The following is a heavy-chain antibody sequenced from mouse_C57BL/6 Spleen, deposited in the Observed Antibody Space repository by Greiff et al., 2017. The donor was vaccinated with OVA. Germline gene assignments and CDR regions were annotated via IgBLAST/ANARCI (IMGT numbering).Heavy chain of an antibody. V-gene: IGHV1-50*01. Sequence: QVQLQQPGAELVKPGASVKLSCKASGYTFTSYWMQWVKQRPGQGLEWIGEIDPSDSYTNYNQKFKGKATLTVDTASSTAYMQLSSRTSEDSAVYYCARRAGYDGYFDVWGTGTTVTVSS. CDR2: IDPSDSYT. CDR1: GYTFTSYW. J-gene: IGHJ1*03. D-gene: IGHD2-2*01. CDR3: ARRAGYDGYFDV.